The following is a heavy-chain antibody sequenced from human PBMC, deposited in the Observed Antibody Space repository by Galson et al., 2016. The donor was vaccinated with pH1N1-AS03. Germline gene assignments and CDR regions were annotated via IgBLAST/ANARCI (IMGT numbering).Heavy chain of an antibody. Sequence: SVKVSCKASGYIFTSYTIHWLRQAPGQGLEWVGWINAGYGNTKFSERLQGRITITRNMFARTAYMELSGLRPEDTAVYYCAREGPRLSDCACDYWGQGALVTVSS. J-gene: IGHJ4*02. CDR3: AREGPRLSDCACDY. V-gene: IGHV1-3*01. CDR1: GYIFTSYT. D-gene: IGHD2-21*01. CDR2: INAGYGNT.